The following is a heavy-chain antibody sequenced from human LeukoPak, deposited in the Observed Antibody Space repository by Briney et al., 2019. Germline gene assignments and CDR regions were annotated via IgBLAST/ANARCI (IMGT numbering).Heavy chain of an antibody. CDR3: ARDRGYSYAATDY. V-gene: IGHV3-20*04. J-gene: IGHJ4*02. CDR1: GFTFDDYG. D-gene: IGHD5-18*01. Sequence: PGGSLRLSCAASGFTFDDYGMSWVRQAPGKGWVWGSGINFNGGSTGYADSVKGRFTISRDNAKNSLYLQMNSLSAEDTALYCCARDRGYSYAATDYWGQGTLVTVSS. CDR2: INFNGGST.